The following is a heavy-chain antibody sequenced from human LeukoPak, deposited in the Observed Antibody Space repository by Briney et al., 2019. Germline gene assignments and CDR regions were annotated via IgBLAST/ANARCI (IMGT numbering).Heavy chain of an antibody. V-gene: IGHV3-21*01. CDR2: ISSSSSYI. Sequence: PGGSLRLSCAASGFTFSSYSMNWVRQAPGKGLEWVSSISSSSSYIYYADSVKGRFTISRDNAKNSLYLQMNSLKAEDTAVYYCARDVDYDSSGYYDDYWGQGTLVTVSS. D-gene: IGHD3-22*01. J-gene: IGHJ4*02. CDR1: GFTFSSYS. CDR3: ARDVDYDSSGYYDDY.